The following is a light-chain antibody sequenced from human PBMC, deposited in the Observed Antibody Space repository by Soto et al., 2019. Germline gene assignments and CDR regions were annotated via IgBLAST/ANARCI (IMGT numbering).Light chain of an antibody. J-gene: IGKJ4*01. CDR1: QSLNTY. V-gene: IGKV3-11*01. Sequence: EIVLTQSPATLSLSPGERATLSCRASQSLNTYLAWFQQKPGQAPRLLIYDATNRATCIPSRFSGSRSGTDLPLTISSPEPEGSAVYYCQQRGEWPLTFGGGTKVEI. CDR2: DAT. CDR3: QQRGEWPLT.